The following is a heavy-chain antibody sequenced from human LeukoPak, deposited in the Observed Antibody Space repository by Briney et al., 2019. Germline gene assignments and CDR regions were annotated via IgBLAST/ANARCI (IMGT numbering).Heavy chain of an antibody. CDR2: INWWGVST. Sequence: GGSLRLSCAASGFTFDDYAMSWVRQAPGKGLEWVSGINWWGVSTGYADSVKGRFTISRDTTKNCLFLQMNSLRGEDTAFYYCAKGKDTLNPYWYFDVWGRGTLVTVSS. J-gene: IGHJ2*01. D-gene: IGHD2-15*01. V-gene: IGHV3-20*04. CDR3: AKGKDTLNPYWYFDV. CDR1: GFTFDDYA.